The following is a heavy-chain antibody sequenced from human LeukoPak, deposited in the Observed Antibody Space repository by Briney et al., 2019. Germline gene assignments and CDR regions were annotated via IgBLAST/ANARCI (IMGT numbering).Heavy chain of an antibody. V-gene: IGHV5-51*01. Sequence: GESLKISCKGSGNSFTSYWIGWVRQMPGKGLEWMGIIYPGDSDTRYSPSFQGQVTISADKSISTAYLQWSSLKASDTAMYYCASSTVTTGPYMDVWGKGTTVTVSS. CDR2: IYPGDSDT. J-gene: IGHJ6*03. CDR3: ASSTVTTGPYMDV. D-gene: IGHD4-11*01. CDR1: GNSFTSYW.